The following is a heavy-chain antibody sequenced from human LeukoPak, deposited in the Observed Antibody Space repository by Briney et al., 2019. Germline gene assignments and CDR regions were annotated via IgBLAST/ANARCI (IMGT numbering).Heavy chain of an antibody. Sequence: QAGGSLRLSCAASGFTVSSNYMSWVRQAPGKGLEWVSVIYSGGSTYYADSVKGRFTISRDNSKNTLYLQMNSLRAEDTAVYYCARNIPVPRWGYWGQGTLVTVSS. D-gene: IGHD2-21*01. CDR2: IYSGGST. J-gene: IGHJ1*01. CDR1: GFTVSSNY. V-gene: IGHV3-53*01. CDR3: ARNIPVPRWGY.